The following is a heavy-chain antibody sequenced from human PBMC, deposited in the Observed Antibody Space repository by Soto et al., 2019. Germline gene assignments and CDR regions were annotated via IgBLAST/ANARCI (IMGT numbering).Heavy chain of an antibody. CDR2: IYYSGST. D-gene: IGHD4-17*01. J-gene: IGHJ6*02. CDR3: ARTTVVTRYYYYYYGMDV. Sequence: PSETLSLTCTVSGGSVSSGYYYWTWIRQPPGKGLEWIGSIYYSGSTYYNPSLKSRVTISVDTSKNQFSLKLSSVTAADTAVYYCARTTVVTRYYYYYYGMDVWGQGTTVTVSS. V-gene: IGHV4-39*01. CDR1: GGSVSSGYYY.